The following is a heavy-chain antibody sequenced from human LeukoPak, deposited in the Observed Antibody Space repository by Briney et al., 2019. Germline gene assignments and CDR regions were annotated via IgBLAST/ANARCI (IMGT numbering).Heavy chain of an antibody. CDR2: ISYDGSNK. CDR1: GFTFSSYA. D-gene: IGHD3-9*01. V-gene: IGHV3-30-3*01. Sequence: TGGSLRLSCAASGFTFSSYAMHWVRQAPGKGLEWVAVISYDGSNKYYADSVKGRFTISRDNSKNTLYLQMNSLRAEDTAVYYCARSGDFDWLPHYWGQGTLVTVSS. CDR3: ARSGDFDWLPHY. J-gene: IGHJ4*02.